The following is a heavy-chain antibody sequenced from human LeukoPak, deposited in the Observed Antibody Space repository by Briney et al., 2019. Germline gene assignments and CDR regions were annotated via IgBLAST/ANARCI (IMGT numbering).Heavy chain of an antibody. CDR1: GYTFTSYG. Sequence: ASVEVSCKASGYTFTSYGISWVRQAPGQGLEWMGWISAYNGNTEYAQKLQGRVTMTTDTSTNTAYMELRSLRSDDTAVYYCATSYHYDSSGYPNYFDYWGQGTLVTVSS. CDR3: ATSYHYDSSGYPNYFDY. J-gene: IGHJ4*02. CDR2: ISAYNGNT. D-gene: IGHD3-22*01. V-gene: IGHV1-18*01.